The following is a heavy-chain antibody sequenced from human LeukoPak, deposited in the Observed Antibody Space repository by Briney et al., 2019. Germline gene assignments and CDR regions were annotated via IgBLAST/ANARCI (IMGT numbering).Heavy chain of an antibody. CDR2: ISWNSGSI. J-gene: IGHJ6*03. V-gene: IGHV3-9*01. CDR1: GFTFDDYA. CDR3: AKSYYYYYMDV. Sequence: GRSLRLSCAASGFTFDDYAMHWVRHAPGKGLEWVSGISWNSGSIGYADSVKGRFTISRDNAKNSLYLQMNSLRAEDTALYYCAKSYYYYYMDVWGKGTTVTVSS.